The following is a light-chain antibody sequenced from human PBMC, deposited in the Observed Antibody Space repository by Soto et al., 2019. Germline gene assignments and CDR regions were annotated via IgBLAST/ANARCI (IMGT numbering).Light chain of an antibody. CDR1: QSISSW. Sequence: DIQMTQSPSTLSASVGDRVTITCRASQSISSWLAWYQQKPGKAHKLLIYDASSLESGVPSRFSGSGSGTEFTLTISSLQPDDVATYYCQQYNSYSSFGQGTKVE. CDR2: DAS. J-gene: IGKJ1*01. V-gene: IGKV1-5*01. CDR3: QQYNSYSS.